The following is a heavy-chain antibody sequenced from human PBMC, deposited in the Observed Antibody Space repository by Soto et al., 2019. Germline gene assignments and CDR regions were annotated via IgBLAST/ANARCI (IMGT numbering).Heavy chain of an antibody. V-gene: IGHV4-30-4*01. CDR2: IYYSGST. CDR1: GGSISSGDFY. Sequence: QVQLQESGPGLEKPSQTLYLICSVSGGSISSGDFYWSWIRQPPGKGLEWIGYIYYSGSTYYNPSLKSRVTISVDTSKNQFSLKLTSVTAADTAVYYFARGDGYYWGQVTLVTVSS. D-gene: IGHD4-17*01. J-gene: IGHJ4*02. CDR3: ARGDGYY.